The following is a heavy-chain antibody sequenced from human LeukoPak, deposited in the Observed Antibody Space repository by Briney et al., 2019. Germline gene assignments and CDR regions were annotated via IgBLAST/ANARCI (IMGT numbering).Heavy chain of an antibody. CDR3: ARRGVYGSGSFNWFDP. D-gene: IGHD3-10*01. J-gene: IGHJ5*02. CDR2: IYPGDSDI. Sequence: GESLKISCKGSGYSFTSYWIGWVRQMPGKGLEWMGIIYPGDSDIRYSPSFQGQVAISADKSINTAYLQWSSLKASDSAMYYCARRGVYGSGSFNWFDPWGQGTLVTVSS. CDR1: GYSFTSYW. V-gene: IGHV5-51*01.